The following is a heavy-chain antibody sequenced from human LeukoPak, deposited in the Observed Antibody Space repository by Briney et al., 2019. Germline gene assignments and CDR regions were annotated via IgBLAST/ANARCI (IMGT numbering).Heavy chain of an antibody. CDR1: GYTFTSYG. D-gene: IGHD3-3*01. Sequence: ASVKVSCKASGYTFTSYGISWVRQAPGQGLEWMGWISAYNGNTNYAQKLQGRVTMTTDTSTSTAYMELRSLRSDDTAVYYCASGRPVLRFLEWLFLLDYWGQGTLVTVSS. CDR3: ASGRPVLRFLEWLFLLDY. CDR2: ISAYNGNT. J-gene: IGHJ4*02. V-gene: IGHV1-18*01.